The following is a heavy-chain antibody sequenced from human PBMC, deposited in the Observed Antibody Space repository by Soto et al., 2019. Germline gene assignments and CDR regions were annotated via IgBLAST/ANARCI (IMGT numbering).Heavy chain of an antibody. D-gene: IGHD2-15*01. CDR2: IKSKTDGGTT. CDR3: TTAAYCSGGSCSSFDP. J-gene: IGHJ5*02. Sequence: GSLRLSCAASGFTFSNAWMSWVRQAPVKGLEWVGRIKSKTDGGTTDYAAPVKGRFTISRGDSKNTLYLQMNSLKTEDTAVYYCTTAAYCSGGSCSSFDPWGQGTLVTVSS. CDR1: GFTFSNAW. V-gene: IGHV3-15*01.